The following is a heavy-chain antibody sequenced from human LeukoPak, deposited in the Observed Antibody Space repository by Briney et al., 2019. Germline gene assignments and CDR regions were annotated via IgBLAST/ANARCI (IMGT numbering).Heavy chain of an antibody. Sequence: SGGSLRLSCAASGFTFSSYSMNWVRQAPGKGLEWVSSISSSSSYIYYADSVKGRFTISRDNSKNTLYLQMNSLRAEDTAVYYCARDRGSMEGAFDIWGQGTMVTVSS. V-gene: IGHV3-21*01. J-gene: IGHJ3*02. D-gene: IGHD1-26*01. CDR3: ARDRGSMEGAFDI. CDR1: GFTFSSYS. CDR2: ISSSSSYI.